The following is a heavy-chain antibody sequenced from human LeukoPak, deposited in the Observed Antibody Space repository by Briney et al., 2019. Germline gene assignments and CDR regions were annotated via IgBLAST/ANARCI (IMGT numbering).Heavy chain of an antibody. Sequence: GGSLRLSCAASGFTFSSYAMSWVRQAPGKGLEWVSGISGSGGSTYYADSVKGRFTISRDNSKNTLYLQMNSLRAEDTAVFYCARASRGDSTYYGMDVWGQGTTVTVSS. J-gene: IGHJ6*02. D-gene: IGHD4-17*01. V-gene: IGHV3-23*01. CDR2: ISGSGGST. CDR1: GFTFSSYA. CDR3: ARASRGDSTYYGMDV.